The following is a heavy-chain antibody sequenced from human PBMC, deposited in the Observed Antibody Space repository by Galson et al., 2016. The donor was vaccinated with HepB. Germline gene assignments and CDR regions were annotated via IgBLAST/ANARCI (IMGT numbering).Heavy chain of an antibody. CDR1: GFTFSSYW. CDR3: ARGPPYGEFDY. V-gene: IGHV3-74*01. CDR2: INSDGSST. D-gene: IGHD3-10*01. J-gene: IGHJ4*02. Sequence: SLRLSCAASGFTFSSYWMHWVRQAPGKGLVWVSRINSDGSSTTYAGSVKGRFTISSDNSKNTLYLQMNGLKAEDTAVYYCARGPPYGEFDYGGQGTLVTVSS.